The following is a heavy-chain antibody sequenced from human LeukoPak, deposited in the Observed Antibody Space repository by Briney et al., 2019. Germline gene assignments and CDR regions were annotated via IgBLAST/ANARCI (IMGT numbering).Heavy chain of an antibody. J-gene: IGHJ4*02. CDR3: AKFMVRGVIIASIHFDY. D-gene: IGHD3-10*01. CDR1: GFTFSSYA. CDR2: ISGSGGST. Sequence: PGGSLRLSCAASGFTFSSYAMSWVRQAPGKGLEWVSAISGSGGSTYYADSVKGRFTISRDNSKNTLYLQMNSLRAEDTAVYYCAKFMVRGVIIASIHFDYWGQGTLVTVSS. V-gene: IGHV3-23*01.